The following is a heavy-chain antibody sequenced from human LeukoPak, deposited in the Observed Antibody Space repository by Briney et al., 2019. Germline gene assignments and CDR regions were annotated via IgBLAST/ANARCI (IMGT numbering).Heavy chain of an antibody. D-gene: IGHD3-22*01. CDR1: GFTFGDYA. Sequence: SGGSLRLSCTASGFTFGDYAMSWVRQAPGKGLGWVGFIRSKAYGGTTEYAASVKGRFTISRDDSKSIAYLQMNSLKTEDTAVYYCTRDRASSGYYYQFSHWGQGTLVTVSS. J-gene: IGHJ4*02. CDR3: TRDRASSGYYYQFSH. V-gene: IGHV3-49*04. CDR2: IRSKAYGGTT.